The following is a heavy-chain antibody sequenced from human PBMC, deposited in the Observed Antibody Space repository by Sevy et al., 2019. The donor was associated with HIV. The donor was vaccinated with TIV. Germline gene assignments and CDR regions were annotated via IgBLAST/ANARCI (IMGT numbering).Heavy chain of an antibody. CDR2: ISGSGFST. J-gene: IGHJ3*02. CDR1: GFTFNNYA. CDR3: AKDRFDGSGYYPEGAFDI. D-gene: IGHD3-22*01. Sequence: GESLKISCAASGFTFNNYAMNWVRQAPGKGLEWVSAISGSGFSTYYADSVKGRFTFSRDNSKNTLYLQMNSLRAEDTAIYYCAKDRFDGSGYYPEGAFDIWGQGTIVTVSS. V-gene: IGHV3-23*01.